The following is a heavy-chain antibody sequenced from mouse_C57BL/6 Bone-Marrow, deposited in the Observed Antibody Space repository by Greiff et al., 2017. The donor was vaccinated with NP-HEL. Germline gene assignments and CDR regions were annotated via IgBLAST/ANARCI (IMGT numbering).Heavy chain of an antibody. Sequence: DVQLQESGGGLVQPGGSLKLSCAASGIDFSRYWMSWVRRAPGKGLEWIGEINPDSSTINYAPSLKDKFIISRDNAKNTLYLQMSKVRSEDTALYYCASRYYDYDDYFDYWGQGTTLTVSS. CDR1: GIDFSRYW. V-gene: IGHV4-1*01. J-gene: IGHJ2*01. D-gene: IGHD2-4*01. CDR2: INPDSSTI. CDR3: ASRYYDYDDYFDY.